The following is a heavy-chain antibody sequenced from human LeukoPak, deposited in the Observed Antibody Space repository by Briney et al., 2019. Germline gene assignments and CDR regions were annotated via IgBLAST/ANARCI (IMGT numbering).Heavy chain of an antibody. CDR2: ISTDGSST. CDR1: GFTFSSYW. Sequence: GGSLRLSCAASGFTFSSYWMHWVRQAPGKGLVWVSRISTDGSSTNSADSVKGRLTISRDNAKNMLYLQMNSLRAEDTAVYYCAKGAVPVSWGQGTLVTVSS. D-gene: IGHD2-2*01. V-gene: IGHV3-74*01. J-gene: IGHJ5*02. CDR3: AKGAVPVS.